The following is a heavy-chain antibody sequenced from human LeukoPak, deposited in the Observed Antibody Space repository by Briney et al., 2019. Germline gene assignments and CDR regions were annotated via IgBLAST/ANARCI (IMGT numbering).Heavy chain of an antibody. J-gene: IGHJ4*02. V-gene: IGHV3-21*06. CDR3: TRGSNGDF. CDR1: GFTFSSHV. D-gene: IGHD4-11*01. CDR2: FSSKRNST. Sequence: PGGTLRLSCAASGFTFSSHVMSWVRQAPGKGLEWVSSFSSKRNSTHYADSVKGRFTISRDNAKNSLFLQMNGLRVEDTAVYHCTRGSNGDFWGQGTLVTVSS.